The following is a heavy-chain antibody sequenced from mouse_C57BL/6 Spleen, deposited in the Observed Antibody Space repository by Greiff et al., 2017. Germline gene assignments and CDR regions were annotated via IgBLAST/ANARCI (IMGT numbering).Heavy chain of an antibody. D-gene: IGHD2-1*01. CDR1: GYAFSSSW. V-gene: IGHV1-82*01. CDR2: IYPGDGDT. J-gene: IGHJ3*01. CDR3: ARSTGDGNYGGFAY. Sequence: QVQLQQSGPELVKPGASVKISCKASGYAFSSSWLNWVKQRPGKGLEWIGRIYPGDGDTNYNGTFKGKATLTADKSSSTAYMQLSSLTSEDSAVYFGARSTGDGNYGGFAYWGQGTLVTVSA.